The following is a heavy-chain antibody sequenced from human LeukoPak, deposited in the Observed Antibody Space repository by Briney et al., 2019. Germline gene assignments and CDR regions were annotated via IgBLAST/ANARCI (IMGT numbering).Heavy chain of an antibody. CDR3: AKGSIAAAGREIYYYYYMDV. V-gene: IGHV3-43*01. J-gene: IGHJ6*03. CDR1: GFTFDDYT. Sequence: GGSLRLSCAASGFTFDDYTMHWVRQAPGKGLEWVSLISWDGGSTYYADSVKGRFTISRDNSKNSLYLQMNSLRTEDTALYYCAKGSIAAAGREIYYYYYMDVWGKGTTVTISS. CDR2: ISWDGGST. D-gene: IGHD6-13*01.